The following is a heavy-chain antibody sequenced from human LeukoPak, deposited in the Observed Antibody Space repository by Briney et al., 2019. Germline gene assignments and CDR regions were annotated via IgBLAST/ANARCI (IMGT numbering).Heavy chain of an antibody. CDR1: GGSISSSSYY. J-gene: IGHJ4*02. V-gene: IGHV4-39*01. CDR3: VSLSGPSRV. Sequence: KPSETLSLTCTVSGGSISSSSYYWGWIRQPPGKGLEWIGSIYYSGSTYYNPSLKSRVTISVDTPKNQFSLKLSSVTAADTAVYYCVSLSGPSRVWGQGTLVTVSS. CDR2: IYYSGST. D-gene: IGHD5-12*01.